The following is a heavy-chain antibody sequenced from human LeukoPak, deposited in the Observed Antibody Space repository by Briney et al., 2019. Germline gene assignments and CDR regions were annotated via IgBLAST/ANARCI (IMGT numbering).Heavy chain of an antibody. Sequence: GGSLKISCKGFGYSFTSYWFGWVRQLPGKRVEWVGIIYHGDSDTKYSPSFQGQVTISVDKSISTAYLQWSSLKASDTAMYYFARHRGTMVRGVDWYFDLWGRGTLVTVSS. J-gene: IGHJ2*01. D-gene: IGHD3-10*01. CDR3: ARHRGTMVRGVDWYFDL. CDR1: GYSFTSYW. CDR2: IYHGDSDT. V-gene: IGHV5-51*01.